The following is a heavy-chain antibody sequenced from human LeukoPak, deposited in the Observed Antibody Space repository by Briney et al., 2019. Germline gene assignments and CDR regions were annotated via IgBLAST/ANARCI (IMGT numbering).Heavy chain of an antibody. J-gene: IGHJ4*02. CDR1: GYSFSSYG. D-gene: IGHD3-3*01. CDR2: ISAYNGDT. V-gene: IGHV1-18*01. CDR3: ARDQAGGYYGY. Sequence: ASVKVSCRASGYSFSSYGISWVRQAPGQGLDWMGRISAYNGDTNYAQKFQGRVTMTTDTSTTTAYMELSSLRSDDTAGYFCARDQAGGYYGYWGQGSLVTVSS.